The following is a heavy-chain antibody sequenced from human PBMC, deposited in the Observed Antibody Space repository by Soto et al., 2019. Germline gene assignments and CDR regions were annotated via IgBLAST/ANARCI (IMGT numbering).Heavy chain of an antibody. D-gene: IGHD3-9*01. Sequence: XSVKVSCKASGFTFTSSAVQWVRQARGQRLEWIGWIVVGSGNTNYAQKFQERVTITRDMSTSTAYMELSSLRSEDTAVYYCAADPLRYFDWLLHGNYYRMDVWGQGTTVTVSS. CDR1: GFTFTSSA. CDR2: IVVGSGNT. CDR3: AADPLRYFDWLLHGNYYRMDV. J-gene: IGHJ6*02. V-gene: IGHV1-58*01.